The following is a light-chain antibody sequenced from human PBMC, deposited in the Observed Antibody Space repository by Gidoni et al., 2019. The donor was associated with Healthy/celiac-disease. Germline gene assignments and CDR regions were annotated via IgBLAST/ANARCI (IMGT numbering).Light chain of an antibody. CDR2: AAS. J-gene: IGKJ4*01. CDR3: QQYYSYPALT. V-gene: IGKV1-8*01. Sequence: AIRITQSPSSLSASTGDRVTITCRASQGISSYLAWYQPKPGKAPKLLIYAASTFQSGVPSRFSGSGSGTDFPLSISCLQSEDFATYYCQQYYSYPALTFGGGTKVEIK. CDR1: QGISSY.